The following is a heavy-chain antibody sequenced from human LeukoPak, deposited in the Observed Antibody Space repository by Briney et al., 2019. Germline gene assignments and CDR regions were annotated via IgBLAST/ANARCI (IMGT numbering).Heavy chain of an antibody. Sequence: GGSLRLSCTVSGFPVSIKSMSWVRQAQGKGREWVSFIYGGGNTDYSESVTGRFTISRDNSKNNPYRQMNSLRAEGTAVYYCARRAGEYSHPYDYWGQGTLVTVSS. V-gene: IGHV3-53*01. CDR3: ARRAGEYSHPYDY. J-gene: IGHJ4*02. D-gene: IGHD4-17*01. CDR2: IYGGGNT. CDR1: GFPVSIKS.